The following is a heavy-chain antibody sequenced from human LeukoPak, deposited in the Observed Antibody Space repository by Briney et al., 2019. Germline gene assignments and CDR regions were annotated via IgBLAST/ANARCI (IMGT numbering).Heavy chain of an antibody. V-gene: IGHV3-7*01. D-gene: IGHD2-8*01. CDR1: GFTFSSYG. J-gene: IGHJ3*01. CDR3: ARDHNVADV. Sequence: GGSLRLSCAASGFTFSSYGMHWVRQAPGKGLEWVANLNQDGSVQAYGDSVRGRFTISRDNAKNSVYIQMSSLRVEDTAMYYCARDHNVADVWGQGTMVTVSS. CDR2: LNQDGSVQ.